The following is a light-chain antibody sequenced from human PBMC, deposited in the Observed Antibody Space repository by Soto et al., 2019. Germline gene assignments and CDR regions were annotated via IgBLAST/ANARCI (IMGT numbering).Light chain of an antibody. CDR1: SSDLGSYNL. Sequence: PASVSGSPGQSITLSCTGTSSDLGSYNLVSWYQQHPGKAPKLMIYEGSKRPSGVSYRFSGSKSGNTASLTISGLQTEDEADYYCCSYAGSSTFVFGTGTKVTVL. CDR3: CSYAGSSTFV. V-gene: IGLV2-23*01. J-gene: IGLJ1*01. CDR2: EGS.